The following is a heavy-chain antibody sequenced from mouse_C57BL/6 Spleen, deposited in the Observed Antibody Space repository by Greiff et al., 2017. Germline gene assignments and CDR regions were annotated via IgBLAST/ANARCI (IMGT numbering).Heavy chain of an antibody. CDR1: GYTFTSYW. Sequence: QVQLQQPGAELVKPGASVKMSCKASGYTFTSYWITWVKQRPGQGLEWIGDIYPGSGSTNYNEKFKSKATLTVDTSSSTAYMQHSSLTSEDSAVYYCARDLFITAVVANFDYWGQGTTLTVSS. V-gene: IGHV1-55*01. CDR2: IYPGSGST. CDR3: ARDLFITAVVANFDY. J-gene: IGHJ2*01. D-gene: IGHD1-1*01.